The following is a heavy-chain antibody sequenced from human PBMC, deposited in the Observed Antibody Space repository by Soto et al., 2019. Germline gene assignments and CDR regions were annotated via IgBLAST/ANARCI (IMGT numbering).Heavy chain of an antibody. CDR2: IYYSGST. D-gene: IGHD6-13*01. CDR1: GGSISSYY. CDR3: ARGGSSSWYVRYYYGMDV. V-gene: IGHV4-59*01. Sequence: PSETLSLTCTFSGGSISSYYWSWIRKPPGKGLEWIGYIYYSGSTNYNPSLKSRVTISVDTSKNQFSLKLSSVTAADTAVYYCARGGSSSWYVRYYYGMDVWGQGTTVTVSS. J-gene: IGHJ6*02.